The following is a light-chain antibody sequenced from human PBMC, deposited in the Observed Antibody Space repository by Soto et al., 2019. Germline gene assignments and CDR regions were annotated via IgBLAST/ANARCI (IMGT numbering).Light chain of an antibody. CDR3: QHYSDWPLT. V-gene: IGKV3-15*01. CDR1: HGIGTA. CDR2: GAS. J-gene: IGKJ4*02. Sequence: EIVMTQSPATLSVSPGEGATLSCRASHGIGTALAWYQQKPGQTPRLLMYGASIRTTGVPARFSGSASGTDSTLTISSLQSEDFAVYYCQHYSDWPLTFGGGTKVESK.